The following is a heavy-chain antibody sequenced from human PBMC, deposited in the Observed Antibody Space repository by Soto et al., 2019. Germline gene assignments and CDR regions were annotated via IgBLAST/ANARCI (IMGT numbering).Heavy chain of an antibody. CDR1: GYTFTGNY. V-gene: IGHV1-2*02. Sequence: ASVKVSCKASGYTFTGNYLHWVRQAPGQGLEWMGWINPTTGDTKSTQKFRGRVTMTWDTAISTAYMDLSRLRSDDTAIYFCARGYCSSIGCSHYFDYWGQGTLVTVSS. D-gene: IGHD2-2*01. CDR2: INPTTGDT. CDR3: ARGYCSSIGCSHYFDY. J-gene: IGHJ4*02.